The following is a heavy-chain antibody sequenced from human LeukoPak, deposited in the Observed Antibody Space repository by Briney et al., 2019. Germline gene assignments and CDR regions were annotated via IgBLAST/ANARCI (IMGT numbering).Heavy chain of an antibody. CDR1: SGSISTSNYY. D-gene: IGHD3-10*01. CDR3: ARSLYYYGSDSFDI. CDR2: IFYSGST. Sequence: SETLSLTCTVSSGSISTSNYYWVWVRQPPGKPLEWIGNIFYSGSTYYSPSLKSRVTISPDTSRNQFSLKLNSVTAADTAVYYCARSLYYYGSDSFDIWGQGTMVTVSS. J-gene: IGHJ3*02. V-gene: IGHV4-39*07.